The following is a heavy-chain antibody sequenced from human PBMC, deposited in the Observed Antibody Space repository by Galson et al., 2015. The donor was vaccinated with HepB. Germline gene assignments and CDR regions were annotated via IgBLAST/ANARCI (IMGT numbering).Heavy chain of an antibody. CDR2: ISWNSGSI. Sequence: SLRLSCAASGFTFDDYAMHWVRQVPGKGLEWVSGISWNSGSIGYGDSVKGRFTISRDNAKKSLYLQMHSLRAEDTAVYYCAKVIGGSYYPRFDYWGQGTLVTVSS. J-gene: IGHJ4*02. D-gene: IGHD1-26*01. CDR1: GFTFDDYA. V-gene: IGHV3-9*01. CDR3: AKVIGGSYYPRFDY.